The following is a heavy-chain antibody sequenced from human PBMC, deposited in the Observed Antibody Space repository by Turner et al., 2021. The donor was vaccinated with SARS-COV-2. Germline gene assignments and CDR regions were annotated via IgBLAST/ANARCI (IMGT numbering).Heavy chain of an antibody. CDR3: ATDPLGWAGYDY. J-gene: IGHJ4*02. CDR1: GYTLTEIF. V-gene: IGHV1-24*01. D-gene: IGHD6-25*01. Sequence: QVQLVQSGAEMKKPGASVKVSCKVSGYTLTEIFIHWVRQAPGKGLEGMGGFDPEDRETIYAQKFQGRVNMTEDTSTDIAYMELSSLSSDDTAVYYCATDPLGWAGYDYWGQGTLVTVSS. CDR2: FDPEDRET.